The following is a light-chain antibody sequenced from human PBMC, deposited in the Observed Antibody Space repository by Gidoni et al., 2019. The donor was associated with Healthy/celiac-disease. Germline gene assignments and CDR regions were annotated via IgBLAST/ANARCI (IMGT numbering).Light chain of an antibody. J-gene: IGKJ3*01. CDR2: DAS. V-gene: IGKV1-33*01. Sequence: IQMTQSPSSLSASVGDRVTITCQASQDISNYLNWYQQKPGKAPKLLIYDASNLETGVPSRFSGSGSGTDFTFTISSLQPEDIVTYYCQQYDNLLFTFGPGTKVDIK. CDR1: QDISNY. CDR3: QQYDNLLFT.